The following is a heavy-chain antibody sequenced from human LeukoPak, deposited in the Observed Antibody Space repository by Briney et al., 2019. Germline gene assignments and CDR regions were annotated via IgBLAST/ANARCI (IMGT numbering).Heavy chain of an antibody. J-gene: IGHJ4*02. Sequence: ASVKVSCKASGYTFISYDINWVRQATGQGLEWMGWMNPNSGKTGYAQKFQGRVTMTRNTSISTAYMELSSLRSEDTAVYYCARTYGRDGYNYNYWGQGTLVTVSS. CDR2: MNPNSGKT. CDR3: ARTYGRDGYNYNY. V-gene: IGHV1-8*01. CDR1: GYTFISYD. D-gene: IGHD5-24*01.